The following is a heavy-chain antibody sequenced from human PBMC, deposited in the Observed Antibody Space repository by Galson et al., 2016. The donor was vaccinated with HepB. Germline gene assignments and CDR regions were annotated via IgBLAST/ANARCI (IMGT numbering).Heavy chain of an antibody. V-gene: IGHV3-11*01. Sequence: SLRLSCAASGFTFSGDYMSWIRQAPGKGLEWVSYISSSGSTIFYADSVKGRFTISRDNAKNSLYLQMNSLRAEDTAVYYCARDRLAAFDIWGPGTMVTVSS. CDR3: ARDRLAAFDI. J-gene: IGHJ3*02. CDR1: GFTFSGDY. CDR2: ISSSGSTI.